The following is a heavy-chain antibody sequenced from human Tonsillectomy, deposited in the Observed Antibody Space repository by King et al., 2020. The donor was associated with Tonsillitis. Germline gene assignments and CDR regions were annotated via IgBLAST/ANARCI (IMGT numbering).Heavy chain of an antibody. Sequence: QLQESGPGLVKPSETLSLTCTVSGGSISTYYWSWIRQPPGKGLEWIGYIYYSGSTNCNPSLKSRFTIYVDTSKNQFSLNLSSVTAADTAVCFCARDSMFLPGYWYFDLWGRGTLVTVSS. CDR3: ARDSMFLPGYWYFDL. CDR1: GGSISTYY. V-gene: IGHV4-59*01. J-gene: IGHJ2*01. D-gene: IGHD3-10*02. CDR2: IYYSGST.